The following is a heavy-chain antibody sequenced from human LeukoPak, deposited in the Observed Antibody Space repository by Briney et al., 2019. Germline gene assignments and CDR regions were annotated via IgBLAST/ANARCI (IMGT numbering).Heavy chain of an antibody. D-gene: IGHD3-10*01. CDR3: ARDSGTTGEVKFDP. Sequence: PSETLSLTCAVSGGSISSYYWSWIRQPAGTALEWIGRIYTSGTITYNPSLKSRVTMSVDTSKNQFSLKLSSVTAADTAVYYCARDSGTTGEVKFDPWGQGTLVTVSS. CDR2: IYTSGTI. J-gene: IGHJ5*02. V-gene: IGHV4-4*07. CDR1: GGSISSYY.